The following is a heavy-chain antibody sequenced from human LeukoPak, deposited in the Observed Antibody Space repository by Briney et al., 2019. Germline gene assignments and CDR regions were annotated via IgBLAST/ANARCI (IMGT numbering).Heavy chain of an antibody. CDR2: IYYSGST. V-gene: IGHV4-61*01. Sequence: SGTLSLTCAVSGGSISSSYYWSWIRQPPGKGLEWIGYIYYSGSTNYNPSLKSRVTISVDTSKNQFSLKLSSVTAADTAVYYCASSGYDLIAFDIWGQGTMVTVSS. CDR3: ASSGYDLIAFDI. CDR1: GGSISSSYY. D-gene: IGHD5-12*01. J-gene: IGHJ3*02.